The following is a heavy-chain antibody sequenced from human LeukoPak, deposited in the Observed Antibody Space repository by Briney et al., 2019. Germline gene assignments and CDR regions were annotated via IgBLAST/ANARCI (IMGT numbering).Heavy chain of an antibody. J-gene: IGHJ6*03. CDR1: GYTFTSYG. V-gene: IGHV1-18*01. Sequence: GASVKVSCKASGYTFTSYGISWVRQAPGQGLEWMGWISAYNGNTNYAQKLQGRVTMTTDTSTSTAYMELRSLRSDDTAVYYCATLAVAGTNYYYYYMDVWGKGTTVTVSS. CDR3: ATLAVAGTNYYYYYMDV. D-gene: IGHD6-19*01. CDR2: ISAYNGNT.